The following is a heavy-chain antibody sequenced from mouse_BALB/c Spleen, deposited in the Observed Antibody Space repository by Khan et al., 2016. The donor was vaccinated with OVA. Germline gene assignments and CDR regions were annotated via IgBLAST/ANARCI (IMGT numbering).Heavy chain of an antibody. J-gene: IGHJ4*01. CDR1: CYSLTSDYA. CDR3: ASELGRYDALDY. D-gene: IGHD4-1*01. CDR2: ISYSGTT. V-gene: IGHV3-2*02. Sequence: EVQLQESGPGLVKPSQSLSLTCTVTCYSLTSDYAWNWIRQFPGNKLEWMGYISYSGTTSYNPSLKSPISITHNNSKNQFFLQLNAVTTEDTATYYCASELGRYDALDYWGQGTSDTVSS.